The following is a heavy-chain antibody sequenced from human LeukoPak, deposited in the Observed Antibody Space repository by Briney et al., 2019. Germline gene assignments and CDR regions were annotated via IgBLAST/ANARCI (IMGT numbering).Heavy chain of an antibody. D-gene: IGHD6-13*01. V-gene: IGHV3-23*01. CDR2: ISGSGGST. CDR3: AKFEYSSSWYSDY. J-gene: IGHJ4*02. CDR1: GFTFSSYA. Sequence: GGSLRLSSAASGFTFSSYAMSWVRQAPGKGLEWVSAISGSGGSTYYADSVKGRFTISRDNSKNTLYLQMNSLRAEDTAVYYCAKFEYSSSWYSDYWGQGTLVTVSS.